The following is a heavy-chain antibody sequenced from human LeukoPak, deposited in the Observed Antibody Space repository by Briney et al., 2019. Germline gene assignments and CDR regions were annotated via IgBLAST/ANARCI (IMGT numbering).Heavy chain of an antibody. D-gene: IGHD5-18*01. V-gene: IGHV3-23*01. Sequence: GGSLRLSCAASGFTFSSYAMSWVRQAPGKGLEWVSAISGSGGSTYYADSVKGRFTISRDNSKNTLYLQMNRLRAEDTAVYYCARSRDNYGPPFDYWGQGTLVIVSS. J-gene: IGHJ4*02. CDR2: ISGSGGST. CDR3: ARSRDNYGPPFDY. CDR1: GFTFSSYA.